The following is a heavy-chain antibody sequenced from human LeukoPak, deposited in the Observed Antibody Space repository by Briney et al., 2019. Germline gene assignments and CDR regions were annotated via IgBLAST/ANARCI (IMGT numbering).Heavy chain of an antibody. D-gene: IGHD6-13*01. CDR2: ISGGGGYI. Sequence: GGSLRLSCAASGFTFSSYSMNWVRQAPGKGLEWVSSISGGGGYIYYADAVMGRFTISRDNTKNSLYLQMNSLRAEDTAVYYCARDLAAGAENWFDPWGQGPLVSVSS. CDR1: GFTFSSYS. CDR3: ARDLAAGAENWFDP. J-gene: IGHJ5*02. V-gene: IGHV3-21*01.